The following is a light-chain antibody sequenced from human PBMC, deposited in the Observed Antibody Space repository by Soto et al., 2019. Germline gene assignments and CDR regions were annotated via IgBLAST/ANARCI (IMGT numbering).Light chain of an antibody. CDR2: DAS. V-gene: IGKV3-20*01. J-gene: IGKJ1*01. Sequence: DIVLTQSPGTLSLSPGERATLSCRASQSLNSSYLAWYQQKPGQAPRLLIYDASSRATGIPDRFSGSGSGTDFTLTISRLEPEHSAHYYCQQYNGSPPWTFGQGTRVEIK. CDR3: QQYNGSPPWT. CDR1: QSLNSSY.